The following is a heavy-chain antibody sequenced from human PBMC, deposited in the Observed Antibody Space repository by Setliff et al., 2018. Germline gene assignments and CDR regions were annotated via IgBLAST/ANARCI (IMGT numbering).Heavy chain of an antibody. CDR1: GYTLTELS. CDR3: AKDQGDFY. D-gene: IGHD3-10*01. J-gene: IGHJ4*02. CDR2: ISSSSSTI. Sequence: ASVKVSCKVSGYTLTELSRHWVRQAPGKGLEWVSYISSSSSTIYYADSVKGRFTISRDNAKNSLYLQMNSLRAEDTAVYSCAKDQGDFYWGQGTLVTVSS. V-gene: IGHV3-48*01.